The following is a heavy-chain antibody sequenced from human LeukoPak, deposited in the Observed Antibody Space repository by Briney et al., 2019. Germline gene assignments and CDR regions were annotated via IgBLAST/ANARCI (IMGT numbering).Heavy chain of an antibody. CDR3: ARESDYYYDSLDAFDI. D-gene: IGHD3-22*01. CDR1: GFTFSSYS. Sequence: GGSLRLSCAASGFTFSSYSMNWVRQAPGRGREWVSYISSSSSTIYYADSVKGRFTISRDNDKNSLYLQMNSLRAEDTAVYYCARESDYYYDSLDAFDIWGQGTMVTVSS. CDR2: ISSSSSTI. J-gene: IGHJ3*02. V-gene: IGHV3-48*04.